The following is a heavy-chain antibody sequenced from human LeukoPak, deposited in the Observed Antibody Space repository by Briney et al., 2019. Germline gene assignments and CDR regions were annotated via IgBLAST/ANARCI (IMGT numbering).Heavy chain of an antibody. V-gene: IGHV1-8*01. J-gene: IGHJ4*02. CDR1: GYTFTSYD. D-gene: IGHD3-22*01. Sequence: GASVKVSCKASGYTFTSYDINWVRQATGQGVEWMGWMNPNSGNTGYAQKFQGRVTMTRNTSISTAYMELSSLRSEDTAVYYCARSLGDYYDSSGYYRDHWGQGTLVTVSS. CDR3: ARSLGDYYDSSGYYRDH. CDR2: MNPNSGNT.